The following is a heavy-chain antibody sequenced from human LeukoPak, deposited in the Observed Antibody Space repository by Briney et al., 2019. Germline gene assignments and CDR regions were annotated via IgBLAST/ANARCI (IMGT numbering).Heavy chain of an antibody. D-gene: IGHD2-2*01. Sequence: SGPTLVNPTQTLTLTCTFCGFSPSTSGVGVGWIRQPPGGCLEWLALIYWKDDERYSPSLRIRLTITKHTPKTQVVLTMTNMDPVDTATYYCANSACNSSNCYDYYYYYMDVWGKGTTVTV. J-gene: IGHJ6*03. CDR1: GFSPSTSGVG. CDR3: ANSACNSSNCYDYYYYYMDV. CDR2: IYWKDDE. V-gene: IGHV2-5*01.